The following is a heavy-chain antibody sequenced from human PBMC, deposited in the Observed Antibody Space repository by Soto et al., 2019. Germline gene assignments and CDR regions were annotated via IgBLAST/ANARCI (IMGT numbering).Heavy chain of an antibody. Sequence: QVQLVQSGAELKKPGSSVKVSCRSGGDTFSSYTVSWVRQAPGQGLEWMGRVIPVLGVTNYARKFQGRVSITAEKSTSTAYLELRSPTSEDSGVYYCARRRYCGADCYSQYYYGMDIWGQGTTVTVSS. CDR3: ARRRYCGADCYSQYYYGMDI. CDR1: GDTFSSYT. D-gene: IGHD2-21*02. J-gene: IGHJ6*02. CDR2: VIPVLGVT. V-gene: IGHV1-69*02.